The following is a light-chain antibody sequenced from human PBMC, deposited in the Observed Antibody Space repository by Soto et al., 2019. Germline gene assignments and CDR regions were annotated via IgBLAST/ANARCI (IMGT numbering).Light chain of an antibody. Sequence: EIVLTQSPATLSLSPGERATLSCRASQSVSSYLAWYQQKPGQAPRLLIYDASNRATGIAARFSGSGSGTDFTLTIRSLEPEDFAVYYCQQRSNWPPLFTFGPGTKVDIK. CDR2: DAS. CDR3: QQRSNWPPLFT. CDR1: QSVSSY. V-gene: IGKV3-11*01. J-gene: IGKJ3*01.